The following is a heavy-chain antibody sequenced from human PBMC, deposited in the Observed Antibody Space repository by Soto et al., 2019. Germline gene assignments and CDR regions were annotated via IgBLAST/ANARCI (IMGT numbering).Heavy chain of an antibody. CDR3: TRALGYCSGGSCSDAFDI. CDR2: IRSKAYGGTT. CDR1: GFTFGDYA. Sequence: GGSLRLSCTASGFTFGDYAMSWFRQAPGKGLEWVSFIRSKAYGGTTEYAASVKGRFTISRDDSKSIVYLQMNSLKTEDTAVYYCTRALGYCSGGSCSDAFDIWGQGTMVTVSS. D-gene: IGHD2-15*01. J-gene: IGHJ3*02. V-gene: IGHV3-49*03.